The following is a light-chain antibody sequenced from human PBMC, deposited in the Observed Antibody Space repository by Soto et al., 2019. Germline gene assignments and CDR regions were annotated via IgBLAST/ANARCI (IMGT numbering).Light chain of an antibody. Sequence: IVVTQSPATLSFSPAQRATLSCRASESVRGYLAWYQQKPGQAPRLLIYAASTRATGIPARFSGSGSATEFTLTVSSLQSEDSAVYYCQQYLNWPITFGQGTRLEIK. CDR1: ESVRGY. CDR2: AAS. J-gene: IGKJ5*01. V-gene: IGKV3-15*01. CDR3: QQYLNWPIT.